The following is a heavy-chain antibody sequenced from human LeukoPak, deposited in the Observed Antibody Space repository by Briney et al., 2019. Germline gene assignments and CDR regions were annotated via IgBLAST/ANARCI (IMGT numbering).Heavy chain of an antibody. D-gene: IGHD6-19*01. V-gene: IGHV3-20*04. Sequence: PGGSLRLSCAASGFTFSSYWMTWVRQAPGKGLEWVSGINWNGGSTGYADSVKGRFTISRDNAKNSLYLQMNSLRAEDTALYYCARSPYSSGWYKGSNPRGDFDYWGQGTLVTVSS. CDR1: GFTFSSYW. CDR2: INWNGGST. CDR3: ARSPYSSGWYKGSNPRGDFDY. J-gene: IGHJ4*02.